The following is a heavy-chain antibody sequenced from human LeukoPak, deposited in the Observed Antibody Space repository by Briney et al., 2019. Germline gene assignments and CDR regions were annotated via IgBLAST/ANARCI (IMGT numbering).Heavy chain of an antibody. CDR3: AGENSGYATRTLYY. CDR1: GGSLSSYY. D-gene: IGHD5-12*01. V-gene: IGHV4-59*01. CDR2: TYLSGST. Sequence: SETLSLTCTVSGGSLSSYYWSWLRPPPGKGLEWIGHTYLSGSTNYNPSLKSRATISVDTSKNRFSLKLSSVTAAHTAVCFCAGENSGYATRTLYYCGQGTLGTVSS. J-gene: IGHJ4*02.